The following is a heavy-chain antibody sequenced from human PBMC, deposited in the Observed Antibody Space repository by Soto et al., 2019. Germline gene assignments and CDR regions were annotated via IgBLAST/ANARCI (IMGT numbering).Heavy chain of an antibody. CDR2: ITNNGGST. CDR1: GFTFSNYA. V-gene: IGHV3-64D*06. CDR3: VTDHGPYHLNFEL. J-gene: IGHJ4*01. Sequence: PGGSLRLSCSASGFTFSNYAIHWVRPAPGKGLEYVAAITNNGGSTYYADSMKGRFTISRDNSKSTVFLQMSSLRPEDTAIYYCVTDHGPYHLNFELWRRGTLVTVSS. D-gene: IGHD2-2*01.